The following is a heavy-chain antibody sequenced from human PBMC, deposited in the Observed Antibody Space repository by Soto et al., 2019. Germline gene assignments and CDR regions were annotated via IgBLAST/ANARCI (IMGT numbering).Heavy chain of an antibody. CDR1: GFTFSNYW. CDR3: ARGVPNYYAMDV. V-gene: IGHV3-74*01. J-gene: IGHJ6*02. Sequence: EVQLVESGGGLVQPGGSLRLSCAASGFTFSNYWMHWVRQAPGKGLVWVSRIKFDGSNTDYVDSVKGRFTISRDNAKNTLYLQMNSLRAEDTTLYYCARGVPNYYAMDVWGQGTTVTVSS. CDR2: IKFDGSNT.